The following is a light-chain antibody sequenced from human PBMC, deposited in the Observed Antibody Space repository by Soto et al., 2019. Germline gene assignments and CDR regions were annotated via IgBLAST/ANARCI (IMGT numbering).Light chain of an antibody. J-gene: IGKJ1*01. CDR1: QSLSSSY. V-gene: IGKV3-20*01. CDR3: QQYGPSATWT. Sequence: EIVLTQSPGTLSLSPGDRATLSCTASQSLSSSYLAWYQQKPGQAPRLLIYGATSRATGIPDRFSGSESGTDFTLTITRLEPEDFAVYYCQQYGPSATWTFGLGTKVETK. CDR2: GAT.